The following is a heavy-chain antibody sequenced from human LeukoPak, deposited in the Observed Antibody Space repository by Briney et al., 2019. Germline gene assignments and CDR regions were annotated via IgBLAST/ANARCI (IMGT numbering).Heavy chain of an antibody. V-gene: IGHV4-38-2*02. CDR3: ARFYDSGGYDDYWFDP. CDR2: VYHSGST. Sequence: SETLSLTCTVSGYSISSGYYWGWIRQPTGKGLEWIGSVYHSGSTFYNPSLRSRLTISVDTSKNQFSLRLSSVTAADTAVYYCARFYDSGGYDDYWFDPWGQGTLVTVSS. D-gene: IGHD3-22*01. J-gene: IGHJ5*02. CDR1: GYSISSGYY.